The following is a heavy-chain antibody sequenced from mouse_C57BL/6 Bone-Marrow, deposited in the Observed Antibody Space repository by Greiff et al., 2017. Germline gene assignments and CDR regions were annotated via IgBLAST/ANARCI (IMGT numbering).Heavy chain of an antibody. CDR1: GYTFTSYW. D-gene: IGHD1-1*02. Sequence: QVQLQQPGAELVRPGSSVKLSCKASGYTFTSYWMDWVKQRPGQGLEWIGNIYPSDSETHYNQKFKDKATLTVDKSSSTAYMQLSSLTSEDSAVYYCARRGELWARAMDDGGQGTSGTVSS. J-gene: IGHJ4*01. V-gene: IGHV1-61*01. CDR2: IYPSDSET. CDR3: ARRGELWARAMDD.